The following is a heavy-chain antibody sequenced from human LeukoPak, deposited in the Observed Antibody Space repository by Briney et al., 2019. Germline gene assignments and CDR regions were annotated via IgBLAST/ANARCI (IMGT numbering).Heavy chain of an antibody. J-gene: IGHJ5*02. Sequence: ASVKVSCKASGYTFTNYDINWVRQATGQGLEWMGWMNPNSGNTGYAQKFQGRVTITRSISISTAYMELSSLRSEDTAVYYCARCDYDTSVNPNRFDPWGQGTLVTVSS. CDR2: MNPNSGNT. V-gene: IGHV1-8*03. CDR3: ARCDYDTSVNPNRFDP. CDR1: GYTFTNYD. D-gene: IGHD3-22*01.